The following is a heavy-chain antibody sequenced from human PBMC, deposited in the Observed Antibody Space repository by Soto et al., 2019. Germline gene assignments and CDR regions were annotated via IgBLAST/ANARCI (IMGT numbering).Heavy chain of an antibody. Sequence: QVQLVQSGAEVKKPGASVKVSCKASGYAFTSHGISWVRQAPGQGHEWMGWISAYDGNTNYAQKFQGRDTMTKDTSTITAYRELRCLRSDDTAVYYCARDWNYVGSLDTFDIWGEGTMVTVSS. V-gene: IGHV1-18*01. J-gene: IGHJ3*02. CDR1: GYAFTSHG. CDR2: ISAYDGNT. D-gene: IGHD3-22*01. CDR3: ARDWNYVGSLDTFDI.